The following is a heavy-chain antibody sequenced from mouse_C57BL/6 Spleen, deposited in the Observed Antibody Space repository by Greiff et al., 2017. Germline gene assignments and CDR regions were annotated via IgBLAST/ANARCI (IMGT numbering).Heavy chain of an antibody. CDR2: INPGSGGT. D-gene: IGHD2-5*01. Sequence: QVQLQQSGAELVRPGTSVKVSCKASGYAFTNYLIEWVKQRPGQGLEWIGVINPGSGGTNYNEKFQGKAPLTADKTSSTAYLQLSSLPSADSAVYFWARTPDNSTGLDYWGQGTTLTVSS. CDR3: ARTPDNSTGLDY. J-gene: IGHJ2*01. CDR1: GYAFTNYL. V-gene: IGHV1-54*01.